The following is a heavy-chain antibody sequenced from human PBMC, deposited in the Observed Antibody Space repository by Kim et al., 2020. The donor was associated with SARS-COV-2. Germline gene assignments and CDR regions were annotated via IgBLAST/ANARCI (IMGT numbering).Heavy chain of an antibody. CDR3: ARVGNWFDP. CDR1: GGSISSGGYS. CDR2: IYHSGST. J-gene: IGHJ5*02. V-gene: IGHV4-30-2*01. Sequence: SETLSLTCAVSGGSISSGGYSWSWIRQPPGKGLEWIGYIYHSGSTYYNPSLKSRVTISVDRSKNQFSLKLSSVTAADTAVYYCARVGNWFDPWGQGTLVTVSS.